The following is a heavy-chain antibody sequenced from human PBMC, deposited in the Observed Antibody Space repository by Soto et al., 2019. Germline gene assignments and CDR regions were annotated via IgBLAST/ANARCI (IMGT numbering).Heavy chain of an antibody. D-gene: IGHD6-19*01. V-gene: IGHV4-59*01. Sequence: ASGTLSLTCTVSCGSINSYYWGWIRQPPGKGLEWIGYIYYSGSTNYNPSLKSRVTISVDTSKNQFSLKLSSVTAAGTAVYYCARVPHIDSSGWPAHHYWGQGTLVTVSS. CDR1: CGSINSYY. J-gene: IGHJ4*02. CDR2: IYYSGST. CDR3: ARVPHIDSSGWPAHHY.